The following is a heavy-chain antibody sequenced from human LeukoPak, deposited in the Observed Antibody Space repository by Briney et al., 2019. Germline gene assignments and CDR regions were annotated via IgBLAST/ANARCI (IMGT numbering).Heavy chain of an antibody. V-gene: IGHV3-48*01. D-gene: IGHD3-3*01. Sequence: PGGSLRLSCAASGFTFSSYSMNWVRQAPGKGLEWVSYISSSSSTIYYADSVKGRFTISRDNAKNSLYLQMNSLRAEDTAVYYCARALLYYDFWSAPGHYMDVWGKGTTVTVSS. CDR3: ARALLYYDFWSAPGHYMDV. J-gene: IGHJ6*03. CDR2: ISSSSSTI. CDR1: GFTFSSYS.